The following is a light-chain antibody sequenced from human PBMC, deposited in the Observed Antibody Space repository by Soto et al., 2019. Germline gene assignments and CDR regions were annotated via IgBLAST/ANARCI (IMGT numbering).Light chain of an antibody. J-gene: IGKJ1*01. Sequence: EIVLTQSPGTLSLSPGERATLSCRASQSVSSNYLAWYQQKPGQAPRLLIYAASSRATGIPDRISGSGSGTDYSLTISRVEPDDFAVSYCQHYGSSPWTFGQGTKVEIK. V-gene: IGKV3-20*01. CDR1: QSVSSNY. CDR2: AAS. CDR3: QHYGSSPWT.